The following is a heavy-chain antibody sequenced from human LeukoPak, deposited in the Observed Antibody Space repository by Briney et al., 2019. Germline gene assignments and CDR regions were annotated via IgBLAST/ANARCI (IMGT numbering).Heavy chain of an antibody. CDR2: IYSGGST. CDR3: ARVRTDDYGVFDY. V-gene: IGHV3-53*01. Sequence: GGSLRLSCAASGFTVSSNYMSWVRQAPGKGLEWVSVIYSGGSTYYADSVKGRFTISRDNSKNTLYLQMNSLRAEDTAVYYCARVRTDDYGVFDYWGQGTLVTVSS. D-gene: IGHD4-17*01. CDR1: GFTVSSNY. J-gene: IGHJ4*02.